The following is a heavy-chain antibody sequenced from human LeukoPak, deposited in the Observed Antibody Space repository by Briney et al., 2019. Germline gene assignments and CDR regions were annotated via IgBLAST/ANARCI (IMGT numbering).Heavy chain of an antibody. CDR2: IYHSGST. CDR1: GGSISSGGYY. J-gene: IGHJ5*02. Sequence: SETLSLTCTVSGGSISSGGYYWSWIRQHPGKGLEWIGYIYHSGSTYYNPSLKSRVTISVDRSKNQFSLKLSSVTAADTAVYYCARASASSGWGRQGWFDPWGQGTLVTVSS. D-gene: IGHD6-19*01. V-gene: IGHV4-30-2*01. CDR3: ARASASSGWGRQGWFDP.